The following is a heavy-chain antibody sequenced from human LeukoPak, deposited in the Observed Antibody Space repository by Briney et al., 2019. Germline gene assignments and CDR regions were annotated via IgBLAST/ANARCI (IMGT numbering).Heavy chain of an antibody. V-gene: IGHV3-7*01. CDR3: AREIVGAIKSYFDY. J-gene: IGHJ4*02. Sequence: TGGSLRLSCVVSGFTFNRCWMNWVRQAPGKGLEWVANIRQDGGLKHYVDSVKGRFTISRDNAENSLYLQMNSLRAEDTAVYYCAREIVGAIKSYFDYWGQGTLVTASS. CDR2: IRQDGGLK. D-gene: IGHD1-26*01. CDR1: GFTFNRCW.